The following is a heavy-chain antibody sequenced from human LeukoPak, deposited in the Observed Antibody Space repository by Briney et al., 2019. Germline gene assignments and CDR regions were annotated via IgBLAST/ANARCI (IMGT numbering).Heavy chain of an antibody. J-gene: IGHJ4*02. D-gene: IGHD4-23*01. CDR2: ISYDGSNK. Sequence: GGSLRLSCAASGFTFSRYGMHWVRQAPGKGLEWVAVISYDGSNKYYADSVKGRFTISRDNSKNTLYLQMNSLRAEDTAVYYCANLLRWEPYWGQGTLVSVSS. CDR3: ANLLRWEPY. V-gene: IGHV3-30*18. CDR1: GFTFSRYG.